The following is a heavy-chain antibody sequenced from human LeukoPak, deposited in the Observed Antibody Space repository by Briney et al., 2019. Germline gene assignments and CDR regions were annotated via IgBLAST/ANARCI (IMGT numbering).Heavy chain of an antibody. V-gene: IGHV4-34*01. CDR1: GGSFSGYY. CDR2: INHSGST. CDR3: ARGSSIAASWDFAYYYYYMDV. D-gene: IGHD6-13*01. Sequence: PSETLSLTCAAYGGSFSGYYWSWIRQPPGKGLEWIGEINHSGSTNYNPSLKSRVTISVDTSKNQFSLKLSSVTAADTAVYYCARGSSIAASWDFAYYYYYMDVWGKGTTVTVSS. J-gene: IGHJ6*03.